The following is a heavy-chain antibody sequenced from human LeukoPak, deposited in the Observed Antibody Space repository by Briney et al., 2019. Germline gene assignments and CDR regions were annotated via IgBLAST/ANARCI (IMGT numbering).Heavy chain of an antibody. D-gene: IGHD4-17*01. Sequence: PGGSLRLSCAASGFTVSSNYMSWVRQAPGKGLEWVSVIYSAGNRYYADFVEGRFTISRDNSKNTVYLQMNSLRVEDTAVYYCASCFTDGDCEYWGQGTLVTVSS. CDR3: ASCFTDGDCEY. J-gene: IGHJ4*02. V-gene: IGHV3-66*01. CDR1: GFTVSSNY. CDR2: IYSAGNR.